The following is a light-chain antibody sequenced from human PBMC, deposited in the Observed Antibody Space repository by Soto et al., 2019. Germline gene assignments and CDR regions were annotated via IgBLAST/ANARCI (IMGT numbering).Light chain of an antibody. CDR2: EVN. V-gene: IGLV2-23*02. CDR1: SSDFGNYNL. Sequence: QSVLTQPASVSGSPGQSITISCTGTSSDFGNYNLVSWYQRHPGKVPKLILFEVNKRPSGVSGRFSGSKSGNTASLTISGLQAEDEADYYCCSFTSSNTHVFGTGTKVTVL. CDR3: CSFTSSNTHV. J-gene: IGLJ1*01.